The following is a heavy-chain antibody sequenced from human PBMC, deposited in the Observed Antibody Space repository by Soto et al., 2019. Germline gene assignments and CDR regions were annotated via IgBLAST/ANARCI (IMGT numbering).Heavy chain of an antibody. CDR3: AKDQSSGILDY. V-gene: IGHV3-30*18. D-gene: IGHD2-15*01. CDR1: GFTFSSYG. Sequence: QVQLVESGGGVVQPGRSLRLSCAASGFTFSSYGMHWVRQAPGKGLEWVAVISYDGSNKYYADSVKGRFTISRDNSKNTLYLQKNSLRAEDTAVYYCAKDQSSGILDYWGQGTLVTVSS. CDR2: ISYDGSNK. J-gene: IGHJ4*02.